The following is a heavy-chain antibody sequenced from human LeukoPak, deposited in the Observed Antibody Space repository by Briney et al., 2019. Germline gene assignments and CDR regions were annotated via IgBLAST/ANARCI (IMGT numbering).Heavy chain of an antibody. V-gene: IGHV3-7*05. CDR1: GFTFSRYW. CDR2: IKTDGSEK. CDR3: ARDWDGSGWPIDY. D-gene: IGHD6-19*01. Sequence: GGSLRLSCAASGFTFSRYWMSWVRQAPGKGLEWVANIKTDGSEKYYVDSLKGRFIISRGNAKNSLYLQMNILRAEDTAVYYCARDWDGSGWPIDYWGQGTPVTVSS. J-gene: IGHJ4*02.